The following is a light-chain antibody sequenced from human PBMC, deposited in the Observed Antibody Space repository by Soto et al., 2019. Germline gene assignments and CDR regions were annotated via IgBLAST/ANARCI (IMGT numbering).Light chain of an antibody. CDR2: SGS. J-gene: IGKJ2*01. CDR1: QSLLHSNGYNY. Sequence: DIVMTQSPLSLPVTPGEPASISCRSSQSLLHSNGYNYLDWYLQKPGQSPQLLIYSGSNRASGVPDRFSGSGSGTEFTLKISRVEAEDVGTYYCMQAVQTARTFGQGTKLEIK. CDR3: MQAVQTART. V-gene: IGKV2-28*01.